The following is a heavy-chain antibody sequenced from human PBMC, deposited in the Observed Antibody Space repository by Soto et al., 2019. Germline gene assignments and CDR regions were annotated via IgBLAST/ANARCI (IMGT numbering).Heavy chain of an antibody. CDR1: GGTFSSYA. CDR3: ARIVDTAMVTGGYYGMDV. CDR2: IIPIFGTA. Sequence: QVQLVQSGAEVKKPGSSVKVSCKASGGTFSSYAISWVRQAPGQGLEWMGGIIPIFGTANYAQKFQGRVTITEDESTSTAYMELSSLRSEDTAVYYCARIVDTAMVTGGYYGMDVWGQGTTVTVSS. J-gene: IGHJ6*02. V-gene: IGHV1-69*01. D-gene: IGHD5-18*01.